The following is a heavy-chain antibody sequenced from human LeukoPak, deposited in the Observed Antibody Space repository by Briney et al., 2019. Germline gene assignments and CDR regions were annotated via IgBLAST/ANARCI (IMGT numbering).Heavy chain of an antibody. V-gene: IGHV3-13*01. Sequence: PGGSLRLSCAASGFTFSSYDIHWVRQATGKGLEWVSGIGTAGEIYYPGSVKGRFTISRENAKNSLYLQMNSLRAGDTAVYYCARAAYSSTWYSRYFDLWGRGTLVTVSS. CDR2: IGTAGEI. D-gene: IGHD6-13*01. CDR1: GFTFSSYD. J-gene: IGHJ2*01. CDR3: ARAAYSSTWYSRYFDL.